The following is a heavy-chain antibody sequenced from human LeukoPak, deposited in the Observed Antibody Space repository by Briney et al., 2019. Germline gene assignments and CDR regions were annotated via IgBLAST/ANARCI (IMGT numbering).Heavy chain of an antibody. CDR1: GGSISSSSYS. D-gene: IGHD3-22*01. V-gene: IGHV4-39*01. J-gene: IGHJ4*02. CDR3: ARHSPGYYFDY. Sequence: SETLSLTCTVSGGSISSSSYSWGWIRQPPGKGLEWIGSIYYSGSTYYNPSLKSRVTISVDTSKNQFSLKLSSVTAADTAVYYCARHSPGYYFDYWSQGTLVTVSS. CDR2: IYYSGST.